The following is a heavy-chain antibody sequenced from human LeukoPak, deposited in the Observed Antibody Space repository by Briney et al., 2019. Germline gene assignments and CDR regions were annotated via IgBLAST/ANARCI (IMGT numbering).Heavy chain of an antibody. CDR3: AKPHGVSSYGENLVGY. CDR2: ISSSSSTI. V-gene: IGHV3-48*04. J-gene: IGHJ4*02. Sequence: GGSLRLSCAASGFTFSSYSMNWVRQAPGKGLEWVSYISSSSSTIYYADSVKGRFTISRDNAKNSLYLQMNSLRAEDTAVYYCAKPHGVSSYGENLVGYWGQGTLVTVSS. D-gene: IGHD5-18*01. CDR1: GFTFSSYS.